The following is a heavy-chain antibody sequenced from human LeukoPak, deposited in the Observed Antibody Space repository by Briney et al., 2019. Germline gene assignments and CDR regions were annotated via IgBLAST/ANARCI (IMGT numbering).Heavy chain of an antibody. CDR2: TYYRSKWYN. D-gene: IGHD6-19*01. Sequence: SQTLSLTCAISGDIFSSNSAAWNWIRQSPSRGLEWLVRTYYRSKWYNDYAVSVKSRITINPDTSKNQFSLQLNSVTPEDTAVYYCAADLYSSGWYGPFDYWGQGTLVTVSS. CDR3: AADLYSSGWYGPFDY. J-gene: IGHJ4*02. V-gene: IGHV6-1*01. CDR1: GDIFSSNSAA.